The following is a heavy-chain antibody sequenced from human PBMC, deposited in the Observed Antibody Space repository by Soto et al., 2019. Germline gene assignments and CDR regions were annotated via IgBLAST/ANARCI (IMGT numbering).Heavy chain of an antibody. CDR1: GYTFTSYA. Sequence: QVQLVQSGAEVKKPGASVKVSCKASGYTFTSYAMHWVRQAPGQRLEWMGWINAGNGNTKYSQKFQGRVTITRDTSASTAYMELSSLRSEDTAEYSCARGGSLYWYFDLWGRGTLVTVSS. D-gene: IGHD1-26*01. J-gene: IGHJ2*01. CDR3: ARGGSLYWYFDL. V-gene: IGHV1-3*01. CDR2: INAGNGNT.